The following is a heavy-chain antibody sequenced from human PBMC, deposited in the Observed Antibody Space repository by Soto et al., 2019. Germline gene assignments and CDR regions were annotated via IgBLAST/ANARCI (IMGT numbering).Heavy chain of an antibody. D-gene: IGHD6-19*01. V-gene: IGHV3-30-3*01. CDR1: RFTFSYYA. Sequence: QVQLVESGGGVVQPGRSLRLSCAASRFTFSYYAMHWIRQAPGKGLEWVAVILSDGSKQYYAESVKGRFTISRDNSKSTMYLQMNSLRVEDTAVYYCVRTIAVAGPHAFDMWGQGTMVTVSS. CDR2: ILSDGSKQ. J-gene: IGHJ3*02. CDR3: VRTIAVAGPHAFDM.